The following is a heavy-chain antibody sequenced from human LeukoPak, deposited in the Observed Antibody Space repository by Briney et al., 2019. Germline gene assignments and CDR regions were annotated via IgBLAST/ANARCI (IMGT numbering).Heavy chain of an antibody. CDR1: GGPIHTYY. J-gene: IGHJ4*02. V-gene: IGHV4-59*01. CDR2: ISYSGNS. CDR3: ARGFGYSFGYIGY. Sequence: PSETLSLTCTVSGGPIHTYYWNWIRQPPGKGLEWIAYISYSGNSNYNPSLKSRVSISVDTSKNQFSLKLSSVTAADTAVYYCARGFGYSFGYIGYWGQGTLVTVPS. D-gene: IGHD5-18*01.